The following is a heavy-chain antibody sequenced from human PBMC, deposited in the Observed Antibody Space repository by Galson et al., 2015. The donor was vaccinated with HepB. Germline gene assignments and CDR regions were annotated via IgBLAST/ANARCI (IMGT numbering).Heavy chain of an antibody. V-gene: IGHV1-46*01. D-gene: IGHD2-2*02. CDR3: ARVYLVPAAIRGVDYYGMDV. CDR1: GYTFTSYY. Sequence: SVKVSCKASGYTFTSYYMHWVRQAPGQGLEWMGIINPSGGSTSYAQKFQGRVTMTRDTSTSTVYMELSSLRSEDTAVYYCARVYLVPAAIRGVDYYGMDVWGQGTTVTVSS. CDR2: INPSGGST. J-gene: IGHJ6*02.